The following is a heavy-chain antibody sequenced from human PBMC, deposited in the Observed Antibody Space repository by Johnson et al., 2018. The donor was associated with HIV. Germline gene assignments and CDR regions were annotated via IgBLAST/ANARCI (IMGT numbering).Heavy chain of an antibody. J-gene: IGHJ3*02. CDR3: ASDYYYDSRARLGAFDI. D-gene: IGHD3-22*01. V-gene: IGHV3-7*05. Sequence: VLLVESGGGLVQPGGSLRLSCAASGFTFSSYWMSWVRQAPGKGLEWVANIKQDGSEKYYVDSVKGRFTISSDNAKNSLYLQMNSLRAEDTAVYYCASDYYYDSRARLGAFDIWGQGTMVTVSS. CDR2: IKQDGSEK. CDR1: GFTFSSYW.